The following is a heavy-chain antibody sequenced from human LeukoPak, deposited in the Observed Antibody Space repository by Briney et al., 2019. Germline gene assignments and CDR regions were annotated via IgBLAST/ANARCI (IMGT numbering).Heavy chain of an antibody. J-gene: IGHJ3*02. CDR3: ARMTTVTTEGI. D-gene: IGHD4-17*01. V-gene: IGHV3-30*02. CDR2: IRDDGSNR. Sequence: GGSLRLSCAASGFTFSSYGLHWVRQAPGKGLEWVAFIRDDGSNRYYADSVKGRFTSSRDNAKNILYLQMNNLRAEDTAVYYCARMTTVTTEGIWGQGTMVTVSS. CDR1: GFTFSSYG.